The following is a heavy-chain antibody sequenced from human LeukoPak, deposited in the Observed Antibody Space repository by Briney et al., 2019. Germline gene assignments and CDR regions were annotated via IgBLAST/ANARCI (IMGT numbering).Heavy chain of an antibody. J-gene: IGHJ4*02. D-gene: IGHD6-13*01. CDR3: ARVRAAAGMGYYFDY. Sequence: GSSVKVSCKASGGTFSSYAISWVRQAPRQGLEWMGGIIPIFGTANYAQKFQGRVTITADESTSTAYMELSSLRSEDTAVYFCARVRAAAGMGYYFDYWSQGTLVTVSS. CDR2: IIPIFGTA. V-gene: IGHV1-69*01. CDR1: GGTFSSYA.